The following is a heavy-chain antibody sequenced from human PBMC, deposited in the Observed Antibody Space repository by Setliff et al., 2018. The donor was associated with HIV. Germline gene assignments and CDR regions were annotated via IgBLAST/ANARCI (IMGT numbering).Heavy chain of an antibody. CDR1: GGSISNHY. D-gene: IGHD2-21*02. Sequence: SETLSLTCTVSGGSISNHYWGWIRQPPGKGLEFIGNIHYSGSTDYNPSIKSRVTMSVDMSKNQLSLTLTSVTAADTAVYYCTRDLWGDDYYYNNMDVWGKGTTVTVSS. CDR2: IHYSGST. V-gene: IGHV4-59*11. J-gene: IGHJ6*03. CDR3: TRDLWGDDYYYNNMDV.